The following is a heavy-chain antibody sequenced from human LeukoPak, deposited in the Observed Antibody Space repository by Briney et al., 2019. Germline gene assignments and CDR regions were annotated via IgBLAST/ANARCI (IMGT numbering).Heavy chain of an antibody. CDR2: ISGSGGST. CDR1: GFIFSSYV. Sequence: GGSLRLSCAASGFIFSSYVMSWVRQPPGKGLEWVSAISGSGGSTYYADSVKGRFTISRDNSKNTLYLQMNSLRAEDTAVYYCAKLYNDYGDENFDYWGQGTLVTVSP. V-gene: IGHV3-23*01. CDR3: AKLYNDYGDENFDY. J-gene: IGHJ4*02. D-gene: IGHD4-17*01.